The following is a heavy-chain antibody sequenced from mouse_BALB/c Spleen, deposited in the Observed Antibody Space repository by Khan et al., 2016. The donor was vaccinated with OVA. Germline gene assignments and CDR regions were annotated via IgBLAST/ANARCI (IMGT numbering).Heavy chain of an antibody. D-gene: IGHD1-1*01. J-gene: IGHJ3*01. Sequence: QVQLKQSGAELMKPGASVKISCKATGYTFSSYWIEWVKQRPGHGLEWIGEILPGSGRNNYNEKFKGKATFTADTSSNTAYMQLSNLTSDDSAVYYCARGNYCGSSSWCGYWGQGTLVTVSA. CDR1: GYTFSSYW. CDR3: ARGNYCGSSSWCGY. V-gene: IGHV1-9*01. CDR2: ILPGSGRN.